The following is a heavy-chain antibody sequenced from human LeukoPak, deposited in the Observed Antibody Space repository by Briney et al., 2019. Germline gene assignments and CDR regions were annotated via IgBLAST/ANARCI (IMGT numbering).Heavy chain of an antibody. D-gene: IGHD6-19*01. V-gene: IGHV3-53*01. J-gene: IGHJ3*02. CDR1: GFTVSSNS. Sequence: TGGSLRLSCTVSGFTVSSNSMSWVRQAPGKGLEWVSFIYSDNTHYSDSVKGRFTISRDNAKNTLYLQMNSLRAEDTAVYYCARRGAVANAFDIWGQGTMVTVSS. CDR2: IYSDNT. CDR3: ARRGAVANAFDI.